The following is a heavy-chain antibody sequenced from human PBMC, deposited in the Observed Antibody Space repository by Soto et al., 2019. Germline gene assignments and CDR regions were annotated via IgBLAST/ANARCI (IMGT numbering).Heavy chain of an antibody. CDR2: ITISGSTI. D-gene: IGHD2-21*02. J-gene: IGHJ4*02. Sequence: PGGSLSLSCAASGFTFSDYYMSWIRQAPGKGLEWVSYITISGSTIYYADSVKGRFTISRDNAKNSVYLQMDSLRDEDTAVYYCARGRLGGTADDYFDYWSQGTLVTVS. CDR3: ARGRLGGTADDYFDY. V-gene: IGHV3-11*04. CDR1: GFTFSDYY.